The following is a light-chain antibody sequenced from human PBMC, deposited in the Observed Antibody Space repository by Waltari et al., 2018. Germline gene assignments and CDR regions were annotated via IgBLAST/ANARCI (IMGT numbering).Light chain of an antibody. Sequence: QSALTQPPSASGSPGQSVTISCTGTSSDVVGYNYVSCYQQHPGKAPKLMIYEVSKRPSGVPDRFSGSKSGNTASLTVSGLQAEDEADYYCSSYAGSNNSLYVFGTGTKVTVL. J-gene: IGLJ1*01. CDR3: SSYAGSNNSLYV. CDR1: SSDVVGYNY. CDR2: EVS. V-gene: IGLV2-8*01.